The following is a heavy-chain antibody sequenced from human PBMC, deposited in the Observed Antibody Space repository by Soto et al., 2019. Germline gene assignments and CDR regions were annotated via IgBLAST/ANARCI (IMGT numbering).Heavy chain of an antibody. CDR2: IYSSGST. CDR3: VRDYDYDSSRNDAFDI. V-gene: IGHV4-31*03. CDR1: GGSISSGDYY. J-gene: IGHJ3*02. Sequence: QVQLQESGPGLVKPSQTLSLTCTVSGGSISSGDYYWSWIRHHPGKGLEWIGYIYSSGSTYYNPSLRSRVTISADASKNQFSLKLRSVTATDTAVYYCVRDYDYDSSRNDAFDIWGQGTMVTVSS. D-gene: IGHD3-22*01.